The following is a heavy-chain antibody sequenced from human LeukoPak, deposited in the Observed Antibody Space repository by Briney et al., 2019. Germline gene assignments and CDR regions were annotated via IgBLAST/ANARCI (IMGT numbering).Heavy chain of an antibody. CDR3: ARHRSGSYWRAFDI. Sequence: SETLSLTCTVSGGSISGYYWSWIRQPPGKGLEWMGYMYYSGSATYNPSLKSRVTISVDTSKNQFSLKLSSVTAADTAVYYCARHRSGSYWRAFDIWGQGTMVTVSS. CDR2: MYYSGSA. J-gene: IGHJ3*02. V-gene: IGHV4-59*08. D-gene: IGHD1-26*01. CDR1: GGSISGYY.